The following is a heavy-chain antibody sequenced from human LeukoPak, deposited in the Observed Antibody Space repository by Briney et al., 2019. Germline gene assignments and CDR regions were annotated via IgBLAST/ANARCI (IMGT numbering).Heavy chain of an antibody. V-gene: IGHV4-59*01. D-gene: IGHD4-17*01. J-gene: IGHJ4*02. CDR3: ARVPSLYGDYYFDY. Sequence: NPSETLSLTCTVSGGSISSYYWSWIRQPPGKGLEWIGYIYYSGSTNYNPSLKSRVTISADTSKNQSSLKLSSVTAADTAVYYCARVPSLYGDYYFDYWGQGTLVTVSS. CDR1: GGSISSYY. CDR2: IYYSGST.